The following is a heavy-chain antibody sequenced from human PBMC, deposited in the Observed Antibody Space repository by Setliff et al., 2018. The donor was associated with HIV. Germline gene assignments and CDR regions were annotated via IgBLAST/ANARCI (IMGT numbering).Heavy chain of an antibody. Sequence: ASVKVSCKASGYTFTGYFIHWVRQAPGQGLEWMGRINPNSGGTNYAQKFQGRVTMTRDTSISTAHMELSRLRSDDTAVYYCARVGRLHYPTPFYYYGMDVWGQGTTVTVSS. CDR1: GYTFTGYF. J-gene: IGHJ6*02. D-gene: IGHD4-4*01. CDR2: INPNSGGT. CDR3: ARVGRLHYPTPFYYYGMDV. V-gene: IGHV1-2*06.